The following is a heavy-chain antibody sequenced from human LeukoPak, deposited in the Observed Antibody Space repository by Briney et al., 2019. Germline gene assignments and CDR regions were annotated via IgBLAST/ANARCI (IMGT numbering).Heavy chain of an antibody. CDR1: GGSISSSSYY. CDR3: AREKRITMVRGVRYV. D-gene: IGHD3-10*01. Sequence: SETLSLTCTVSGGSISSSSYYWGWIRQPPGKGLEWIGSIYYSGSTYYNPSLKSRVTISVDTSKNQFSLKLSSVTAADTAVYYCAREKRITMVRGVRYVWGQGTTVTVSS. J-gene: IGHJ6*02. V-gene: IGHV4-39*02. CDR2: IYYSGST.